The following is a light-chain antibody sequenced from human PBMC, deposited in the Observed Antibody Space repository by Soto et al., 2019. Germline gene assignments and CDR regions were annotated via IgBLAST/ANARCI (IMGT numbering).Light chain of an antibody. V-gene: IGKV3-20*01. CDR3: QQYGSSPPNT. J-gene: IGKJ4*01. CDR1: QSVSSSY. CDR2: GAS. Sequence: EIVLTQSPGTLSLSPGERATLSWRASQSVSSSYLAWYQQKPGQAPRLLIYGASSRATGIPDRFSGSGSGTDFTLTISRLEPEDFAVYYCQQYGSSPPNTFGGGTKVDIK.